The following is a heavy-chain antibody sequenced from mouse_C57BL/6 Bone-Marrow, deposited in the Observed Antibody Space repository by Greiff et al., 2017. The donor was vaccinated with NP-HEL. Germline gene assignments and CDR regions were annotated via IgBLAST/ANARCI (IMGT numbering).Heavy chain of an antibody. CDR3: ARLGYFDY. V-gene: IGHV1-82*01. Sequence: VQLQQSGPELVKPGASVKISCKASGYAFSSSWMNWVKQRPGEGLEWIGRIYPGDGDTNYNGKFKGKATLTADKSSSTTSMQLSSLTSEDSAVYFCARLGYFDYWGQGTTLTVSS. CDR2: IYPGDGDT. J-gene: IGHJ2*01. CDR1: GYAFSSSW.